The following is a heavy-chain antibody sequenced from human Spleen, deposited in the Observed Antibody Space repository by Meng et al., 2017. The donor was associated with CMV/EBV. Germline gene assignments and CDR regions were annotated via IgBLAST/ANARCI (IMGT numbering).Heavy chain of an antibody. V-gene: IGHV1-2*02. CDR3: ARDQSLWRGGDYFDY. J-gene: IGHJ4*02. D-gene: IGHD2-21*01. Sequence: ASVKVSCKASGGTFSSYAISWVRQAPGQGLEWMGWINPNSGGTDSAQKFQGRVSMTSDTSINTAYMELSRLTSDDTAVYYCARDQSLWRGGDYFDYWGQGALVTVSS. CDR2: INPNSGGT. CDR1: GGTFSSYA.